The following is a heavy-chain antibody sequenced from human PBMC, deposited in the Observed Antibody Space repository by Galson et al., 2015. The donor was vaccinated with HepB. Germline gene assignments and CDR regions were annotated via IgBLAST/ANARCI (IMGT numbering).Heavy chain of an antibody. J-gene: IGHJ4*02. CDR2: IWYDGSNK. CDR1: GFTFSSYG. Sequence: SLRLSCAGSGFTFSSYGMHWVRQAPGKGLEWVAVIWYDGSNKYYADSVKGRFTISRDNSKNTLYLQMNSLRAEDTAVYYCARESIVGATRDWGQGTLVTVSA. V-gene: IGHV3-33*01. D-gene: IGHD1-26*01. CDR3: ARESIVGATRD.